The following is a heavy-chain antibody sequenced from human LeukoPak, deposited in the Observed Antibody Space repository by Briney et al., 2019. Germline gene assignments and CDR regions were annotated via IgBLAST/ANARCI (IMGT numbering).Heavy chain of an antibody. CDR1: GGSFSGYY. Sequence: PSETLSLTCAVYGGSFSGYYWSWIRQPPGKGLEWIGYIYYSGSTYYNPSLKSRVTISVDTSKNQFSLKLSSVTAADTAVYYCARHSWLATQDFDYWGQGTLVTVSS. CDR2: IYYSGST. D-gene: IGHD5-12*01. CDR3: ARHSWLATQDFDY. J-gene: IGHJ4*02. V-gene: IGHV4-59*08.